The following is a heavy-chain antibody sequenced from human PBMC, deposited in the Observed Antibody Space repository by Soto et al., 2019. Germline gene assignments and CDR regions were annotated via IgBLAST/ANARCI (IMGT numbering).Heavy chain of an antibody. D-gene: IGHD1-26*01. CDR2: INPSGGST. CDR3: ARREIQGPIDY. J-gene: IGHJ4*02. V-gene: IGHV1-46*01. Sequence: ASVKVSCKASGYTFSTYYMHWVRQAPGQGYEWMGIINPSGGSTTYAQKFQGRVTMSVDTSKNQFSLKLTSVTAVDTAVYYCARREIQGPIDYWGQGTLVTVSS. CDR1: GYTFSTYY.